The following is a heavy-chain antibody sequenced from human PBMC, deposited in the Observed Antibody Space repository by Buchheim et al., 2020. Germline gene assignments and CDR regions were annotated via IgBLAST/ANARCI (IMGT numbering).Heavy chain of an antibody. CDR2: ISYDGSNK. J-gene: IGHJ6*02. V-gene: IGHV3-30*18. D-gene: IGHD2-21*02. CDR1: GFTFSSYG. CDR3: AKQPPPDFSYYYYGMDV. Sequence: QVQLVESGGGVVQPGRSLRLSCAASGFTFSSYGMHWVRQAPGKGLEWVAVISYDGSNKYYADSVKGRFTISRDNSKNTLYLQMNSLRAEDTAVYYCAKQPPPDFSYYYYGMDVWGQGTT.